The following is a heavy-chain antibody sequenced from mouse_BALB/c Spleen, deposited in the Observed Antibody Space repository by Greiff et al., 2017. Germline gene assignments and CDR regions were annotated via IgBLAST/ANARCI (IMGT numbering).Heavy chain of an antibody. CDR1: GYSITSDYA. Sequence: VQLKESGPGLVKPSQSLSLTCTVTGYSITSDYAWNWIRQFPGNKLEWMGYISYSGSTSYNPSLKSRISITRDTSKNQFFLQLNSVTTEDTATYYCARSNWGFDYWGQGTTLTVSS. CDR2: ISYSGST. D-gene: IGHD4-1*01. J-gene: IGHJ2*01. CDR3: ARSNWGFDY. V-gene: IGHV3-2*02.